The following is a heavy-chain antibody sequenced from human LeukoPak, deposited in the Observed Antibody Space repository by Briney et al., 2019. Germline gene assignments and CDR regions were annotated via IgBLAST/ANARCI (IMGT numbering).Heavy chain of an antibody. D-gene: IGHD6-13*01. CDR2: IYYSGST. CDR3: ARINSIAAAILDY. V-gene: IGHV4-61*01. J-gene: IGHJ4*02. CDR1: GGSVSSGSYY. Sequence: SETLSLTCTVSGGSVSSGSYYWSWIRQPPGKGLEWIGYIYYSGSTNYNPSLKSRVTISVDTSKNQFSLKLSSATAADTAVYYCARINSIAAAILDYWGQGTLVTVSS.